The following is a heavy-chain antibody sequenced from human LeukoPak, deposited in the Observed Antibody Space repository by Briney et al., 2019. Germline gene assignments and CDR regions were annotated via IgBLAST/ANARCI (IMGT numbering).Heavy chain of an antibody. Sequence: GGSLRLSCAASGFTFSSYGMHWVRQAPGKGLEWVAVISYDGSNKYYADSVKGRFTISRDNSKNTLYLQMNSLRAEDTAVYYCAKDRMITPYYYYGMDVWGQGTTVTVSS. CDR2: ISYDGSNK. CDR3: AKDRMITPYYYYGMDV. D-gene: IGHD3-22*01. J-gene: IGHJ6*02. CDR1: GFTFSSYG. V-gene: IGHV3-30*18.